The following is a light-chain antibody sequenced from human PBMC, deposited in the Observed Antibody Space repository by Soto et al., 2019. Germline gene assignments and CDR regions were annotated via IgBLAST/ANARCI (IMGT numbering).Light chain of an antibody. CDR1: SSDVGGYSY. CDR3: SSYTGGTTPVV. Sequence: QSALTQPASVSGSPGQSITISCTGTSSDVGGYSYVSWYQQHPGKAPKLMIYGVSSRPSGVSNRFSGSKSGNTASLTVSGLQAEDEAEYYLSSYTGGTTPVVFGGRTKLPVL. CDR2: GVS. J-gene: IGLJ2*01. V-gene: IGLV2-14*01.